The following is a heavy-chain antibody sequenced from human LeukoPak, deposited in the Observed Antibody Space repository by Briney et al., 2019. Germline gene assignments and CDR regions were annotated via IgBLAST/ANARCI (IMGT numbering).Heavy chain of an antibody. CDR1: GGSISSYY. Sequence: SETLSLTCTVSGGSISSYYWSWIRQPAGKGLEWIGRIYTSGSTSYNPSLKSRVTMSVDTSKNQFSLKLSSVTAADTAVYYCAREVPSYCSSTSCYQNLDYWGQGTLVTVSS. CDR3: AREVPSYCSSTSCYQNLDY. J-gene: IGHJ4*02. V-gene: IGHV4-4*07. CDR2: IYTSGST. D-gene: IGHD2-2*01.